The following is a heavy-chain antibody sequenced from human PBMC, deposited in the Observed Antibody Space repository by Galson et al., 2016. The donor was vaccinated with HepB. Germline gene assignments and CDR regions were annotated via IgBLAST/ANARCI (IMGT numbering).Heavy chain of an antibody. CDR1: GYNFTKFW. CDR3: ARHDYGDSPADY. Sequence: QSGAEVKKPGESLRVSCQASGYNFTKFWIGWVRQMPGKGLEWMGIIYPGDSDARYSPSFQGLVTISADRSINTAYLQWSSLKASDTAMYYCARHDYGDSPADYWGQGTPVTVSS. D-gene: IGHD4-17*01. V-gene: IGHV5-51*01. CDR2: IYPGDSDA. J-gene: IGHJ4*02.